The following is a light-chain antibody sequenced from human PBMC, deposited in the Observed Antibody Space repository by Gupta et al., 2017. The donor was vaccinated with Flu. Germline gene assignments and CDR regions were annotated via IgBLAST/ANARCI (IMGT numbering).Light chain of an antibody. CDR2: RTS. CDR1: RRVSN. Sequence: MPQSPASLSVSPGDRVTLSCTASRRVSNLAWYQQKPGHAPRLLIFRTSNRGVGVPAMFSGRWTGTDFAQTTSSLQEDDVADYYWQQINFPLTFGRGTKVEIK. V-gene: IGKV3-15*01. J-gene: IGKJ4*02. CDR3: QQINFPLT.